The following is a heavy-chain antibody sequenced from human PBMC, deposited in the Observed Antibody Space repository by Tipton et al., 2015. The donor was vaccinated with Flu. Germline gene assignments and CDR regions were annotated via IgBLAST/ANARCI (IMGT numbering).Heavy chain of an antibody. V-gene: IGHV3-23*01. Sequence: SLRLSCAASEFTFSSYDMSWVHHAPGKGLEWVSSLGYSGDGTTYADSVKGRFTISRDNSKNTLYLQMNSLRDEDTAVYYCAGSRSRWAFDIWGQGTMVTV. CDR3: AGSRSRWAFDI. CDR2: LGYSGDGT. J-gene: IGHJ3*02. CDR1: EFTFSSYD. D-gene: IGHD3-16*02.